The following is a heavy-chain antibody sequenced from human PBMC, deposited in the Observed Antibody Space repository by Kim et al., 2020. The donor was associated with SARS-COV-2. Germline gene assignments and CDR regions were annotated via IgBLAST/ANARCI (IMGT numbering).Heavy chain of an antibody. CDR3: AKSVKSDTAVAEYYHYG. CDR2: ISRSASGT. V-gene: IGHV3-23*01. J-gene: IGHJ6*01. CDR1: GFTFSTYA. D-gene: IGHD5-18*01. Sequence: GGSLRLSCATSGFTFSTYAMNWVRQAPGKGLEWVSSISRSASGTYYADSVKGRFTISRDNSKNTLYLQMDSRRAEDTAVYYCAKSVKSDTAVAEYYHYG.